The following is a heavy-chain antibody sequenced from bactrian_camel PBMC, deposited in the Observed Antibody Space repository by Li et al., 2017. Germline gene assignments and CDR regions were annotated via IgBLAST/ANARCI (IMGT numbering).Heavy chain of an antibody. J-gene: IGHJ4*01. Sequence: QLVESGGDSVQAGQSLRLSCTASGFRFAGTDMGWFRQAPGNECELVSRMSPEGKTYYKDSVKGRFTFSLDRAKNTLYLQMNNLKPEDAAVYHCAADPAIFLTLRARGENNGASWCRGQGTQVTVS. CDR1: GFRFAGTD. V-gene: IGHV3S55*01. CDR2: MSPEGKT. D-gene: IGHD5*01. CDR3: AADPAIFLTLRARGENNGASWC.